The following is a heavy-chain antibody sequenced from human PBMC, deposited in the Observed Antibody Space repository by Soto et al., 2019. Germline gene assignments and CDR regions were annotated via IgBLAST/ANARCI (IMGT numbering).Heavy chain of an antibody. D-gene: IGHD2-15*01. CDR1: GYTFTSYY. CDR2: IIPRSGTS. V-gene: IGHV1-69*13. Sequence: GASVKVSCKASGYTFTSYYMHWVRQAPGQGLEWMGGIIPRSGTSNYAQKFQGRVTITADESTSTAYMELSSLRSEDTAGYYCAREDLVFAPRTVNTDHVDWDIDVWGQGTPVTVSS. J-gene: IGHJ6*02. CDR3: AREDLVFAPRTVNTDHVDWDIDV.